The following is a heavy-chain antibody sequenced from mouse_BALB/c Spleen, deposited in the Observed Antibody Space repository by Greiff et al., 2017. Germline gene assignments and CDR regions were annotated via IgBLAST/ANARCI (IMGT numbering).Heavy chain of an antibody. CDR2: IRLKSNNYAT. V-gene: IGHV6-6*02. CDR3: TRRGFGNYAMDY. D-gene: IGHD1-1*02. CDR1: GFTFSNYW. Sequence: EVKLEESGGGLVQPGGSMKLSCFASGFTFSNYWMNWVRQSPEKGLEWVAEIRLKSNNYATHYAESVKGRFTISRDDSKSSVYLQMNNLRAEDTGIYYCTRRGFGNYAMDYWGQGTSVTVSS. J-gene: IGHJ4*01.